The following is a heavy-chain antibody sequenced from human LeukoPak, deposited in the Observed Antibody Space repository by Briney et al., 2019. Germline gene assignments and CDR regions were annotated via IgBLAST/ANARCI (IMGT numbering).Heavy chain of an antibody. V-gene: IGHV3-30*02. Sequence: GGSLRLSCAASGFSFSGYGMHWVRQAPGKGLEWVAFIRYDGSNEYYADSVKGRFTISRDKSKNTLSLQMNGLRVEDTAVYYCASEYCSSTSCYVRGYYYYYGMDVWGQGTTVTVSS. J-gene: IGHJ6*02. CDR1: GFSFSGYG. D-gene: IGHD2-2*01. CDR3: ASEYCSSTSCYVRGYYYYYGMDV. CDR2: IRYDGSNE.